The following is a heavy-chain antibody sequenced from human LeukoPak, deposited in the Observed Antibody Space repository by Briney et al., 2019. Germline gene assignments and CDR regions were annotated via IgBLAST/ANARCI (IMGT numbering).Heavy chain of an antibody. CDR1: GFTFSSYA. Sequence: GGPLRLSCAASGFTFSSYAMSWVRQAPGKGLEWVSAISGSGGSTYYADSVKGRFTISRDNSKNTLYLQMNSLRAEDTAVYYCAKGTTVDYYDSSGPNWFDPWGQGTLVTVSS. CDR3: AKGTTVDYYDSSGPNWFDP. CDR2: ISGSGGST. D-gene: IGHD3-22*01. J-gene: IGHJ5*02. V-gene: IGHV3-23*01.